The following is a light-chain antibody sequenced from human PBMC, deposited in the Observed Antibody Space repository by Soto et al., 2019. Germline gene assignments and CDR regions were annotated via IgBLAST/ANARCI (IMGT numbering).Light chain of an antibody. Sequence: EIVLTQSPGTLSLSPGERATLSCRASQSVRSSYLAWYQQKLGQAPRLLIYGVSNRATGIPDRFSGSGSGTDFTLTISRLESEDFAVYYCQQYGTSPRMFGQGTKVEIK. V-gene: IGKV3-20*01. CDR3: QQYGTSPRM. J-gene: IGKJ1*01. CDR2: GVS. CDR1: QSVRSSY.